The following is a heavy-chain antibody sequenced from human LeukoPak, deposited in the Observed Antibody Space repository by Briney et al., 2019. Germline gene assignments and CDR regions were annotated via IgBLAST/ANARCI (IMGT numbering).Heavy chain of an antibody. D-gene: IGHD6-19*01. J-gene: IGHJ4*02. CDR1: GGSFSGYY. V-gene: IGHV4-34*01. CDR2: INHSGST. CDR3: AVAGEDY. Sequence: KTSETLSLTCAVYGGSFSGYYWSWIRQPPGKGLEWIGEINHSGSTNYNPSLKSRVTISVDTSKNQFSLKLSSVTAADTAVYYCAVAGEDYWGQGTLVTVSS.